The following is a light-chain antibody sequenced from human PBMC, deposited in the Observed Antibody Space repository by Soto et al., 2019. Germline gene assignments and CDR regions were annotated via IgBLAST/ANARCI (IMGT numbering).Light chain of an antibody. Sequence: QSVLGAAGRPGAGAPGQRVTISCTGSSANIGAAYNVDWYQQLPGTAPKLLIYGNNNRPSGVPARFSGSKSGTSASLAIAGLQAEDEGDYYCQSYDSSLSGYVFGTGTKVTVL. J-gene: IGLJ1*01. CDR1: SANIGAAYN. CDR3: QSYDSSLSGYV. V-gene: IGLV1-40*01. CDR2: GNN.